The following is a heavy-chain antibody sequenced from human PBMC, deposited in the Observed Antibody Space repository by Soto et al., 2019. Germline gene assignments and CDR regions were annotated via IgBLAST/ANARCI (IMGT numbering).Heavy chain of an antibody. CDR2: IIPIFGIK. CDR1: GGTFNTYA. D-gene: IGHD6-25*01. CDR3: AKAAGDH. V-gene: IGHV1-69*01. Sequence: QMQLVQSGAEVKERGSSVKISCKTSGGTFNTYALTWVRQAPGQGLEWIGGIIPIFGIKNVAQRFQGRVTINADESLPTAYMEMTSLRSDDTAVYYCAKAAGDHWGQGTLVTVSS. J-gene: IGHJ4*02.